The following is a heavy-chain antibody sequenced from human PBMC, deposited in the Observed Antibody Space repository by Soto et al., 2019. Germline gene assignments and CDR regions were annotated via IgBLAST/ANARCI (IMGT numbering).Heavy chain of an antibody. Sequence: QVQLQESDPGLVKPSGTLSLTCAVSGSSINSSYWWSWVRQPPGKGLEWIGEVYHSGDTNYTPSLQSRVTISVDKSRNQFSLKLSSVTAADTAVYYCARARSTWTLYYFDSWGQGTLVTVSS. CDR1: GSSINSSYW. J-gene: IGHJ4*02. CDR3: ARARSTWTLYYFDS. CDR2: VYHSGDT. V-gene: IGHV4-4*02. D-gene: IGHD6-13*01.